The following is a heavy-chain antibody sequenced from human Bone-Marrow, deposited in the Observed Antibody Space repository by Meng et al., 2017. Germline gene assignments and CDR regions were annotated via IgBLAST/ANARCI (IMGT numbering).Heavy chain of an antibody. D-gene: IGHD3-10*01. CDR1: GFIFSNYA. CDR3: AKGARGGLIDF. CDR2: ITGSGAST. J-gene: IGHJ4*02. Sequence: VQLLESGGGLVQPGGSLRLSCAASGFIFSNYAMTWVRQAPGKGLGWVSTITGSGASTYYADSVKGRFTISRDKSKNALYLQMNSLRGEDTAVYYCAKGARGGLIDFWGQGTLVTVSS. V-gene: IGHV3-23*01.